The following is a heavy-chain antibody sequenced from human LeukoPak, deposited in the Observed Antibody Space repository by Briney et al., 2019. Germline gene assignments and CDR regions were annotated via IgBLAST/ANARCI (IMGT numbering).Heavy chain of an antibody. D-gene: IGHD3-22*01. V-gene: IGHV4-4*07. Sequence: MPSETLSLTCTVSGGSISSYYWSWIRQPAGKGLEWIGRIYTSGSTNYNPSLKSRVTMSVDTSKNQFSLKLSSVTAADTAVYYCARDRRADGYYDSSGYYYYYGMDVWGQGTTVTVSS. CDR2: IYTSGST. CDR3: ARDRRADGYYDSSGYYYYYGMDV. J-gene: IGHJ6*02. CDR1: GGSISSYY.